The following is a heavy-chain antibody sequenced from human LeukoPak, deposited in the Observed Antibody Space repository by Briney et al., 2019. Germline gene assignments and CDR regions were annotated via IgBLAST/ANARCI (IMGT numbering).Heavy chain of an antibody. CDR3: ARDGSGWPDAFDI. CDR2: IYTSGST. Sequence: SETLSLTCTVSGGSISSYYWSWFRKPAGKGLEWIGRIYTSGSTNYHPSLKSRVTMSVDTSKNQFSLKLSSVTAADTAVYYCARDGSGWPDAFDIWGQGTMVTVSS. D-gene: IGHD6-19*01. CDR1: GGSISSYY. J-gene: IGHJ3*02. V-gene: IGHV4-4*07.